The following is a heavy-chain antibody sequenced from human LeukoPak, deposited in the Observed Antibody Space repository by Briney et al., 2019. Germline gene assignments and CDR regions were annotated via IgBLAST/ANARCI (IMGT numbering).Heavy chain of an antibody. CDR1: GFTFDDYA. Sequence: GGSLRLSCAASGFTFDDYAMHWVRQAPGKGLEWVSGISWNSGSIGYADSVKGRFTISRDNAKNSPYLQMNSLRAEDTALYYCAKDLTKRVGATCFDYWGQGTLVTVSS. CDR2: ISWNSGSI. D-gene: IGHD1-26*01. CDR3: AKDLTKRVGATCFDY. V-gene: IGHV3-9*01. J-gene: IGHJ4*02.